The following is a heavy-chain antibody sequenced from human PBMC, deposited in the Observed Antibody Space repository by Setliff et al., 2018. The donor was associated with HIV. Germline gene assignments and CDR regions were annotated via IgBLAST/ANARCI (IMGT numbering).Heavy chain of an antibody. J-gene: IGHJ3*02. V-gene: IGHV1-18*01. CDR1: GYTFTAFG. CDR2: ISTYNGNT. Sequence: ASVKVSCKASGYTFTAFGMNWLRQAPGQGPKWMGWISTYNGNTNYAQKFQGRVTMTTDTSTSTVYMELRSLRSDDTAVYYCAKDPSVTVTTIWGQGTMVTVSS. CDR3: AKDPSVTVTTI. D-gene: IGHD4-17*01.